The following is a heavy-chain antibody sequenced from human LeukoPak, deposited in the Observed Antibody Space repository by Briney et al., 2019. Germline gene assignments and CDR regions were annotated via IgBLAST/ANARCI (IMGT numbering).Heavy chain of an antibody. D-gene: IGHD3-10*01. Sequence: ASVKDSFMASGYTFTGYYMHWVRQAPGQGLEWMGWINPNSGGTNYAQKFQGRVTMTRDTSISTAYMELSRLRSDDTAVYYCARGKVDRGDLVWYYYYYMDVWGKGTTVTVSS. CDR2: INPNSGGT. V-gene: IGHV1-2*02. CDR1: GYTFTGYY. J-gene: IGHJ6*03. CDR3: ARGKVDRGDLVWYYYYYMDV.